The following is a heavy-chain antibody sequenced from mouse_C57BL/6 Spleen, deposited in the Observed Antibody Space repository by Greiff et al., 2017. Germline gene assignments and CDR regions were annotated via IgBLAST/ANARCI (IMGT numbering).Heavy chain of an antibody. Sequence: EVKLQESGAELVRPGASVKLSCTASGFNIKDDYMHWVKQRPEQGLEWIGWIDPENGDTEYASKFQGKATITADTSSNTSYLQLSRLTSEDTAVYYCTTLTGFAYWGQRTLVTVSA. D-gene: IGHD4-1*01. CDR2: IDPENGDT. CDR3: TTLTGFAY. J-gene: IGHJ3*01. V-gene: IGHV14-4*01. CDR1: GFNIKDDY.